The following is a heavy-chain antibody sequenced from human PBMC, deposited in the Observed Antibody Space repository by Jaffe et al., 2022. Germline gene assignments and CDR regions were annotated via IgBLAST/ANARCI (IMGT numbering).Heavy chain of an antibody. Sequence: EVQLVESGGGLVQPGRSLRLSCTASGFTFGDYAMSWVRQAPGKGLEWVGFIRSKAYGGTTEYAASVKGRFTISRDDSKSIAYLQMNSLKTEDTAVYYCTRNRPTYYYGSGSYYRSPVGAFDIWGQGTMVTVSS. CDR3: TRNRPTYYYGSGSYYRSPVGAFDI. J-gene: IGHJ3*02. CDR2: IRSKAYGGTT. V-gene: IGHV3-49*04. D-gene: IGHD3-10*01. CDR1: GFTFGDYA.